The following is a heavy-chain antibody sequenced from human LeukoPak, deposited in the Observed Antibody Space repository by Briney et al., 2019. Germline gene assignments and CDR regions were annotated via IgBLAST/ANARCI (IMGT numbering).Heavy chain of an antibody. CDR2: ISYDGSNK. J-gene: IGHJ4*02. CDR3: ARTIRIAEIPANFDY. D-gene: IGHD5-24*01. Sequence: PGGSLRLSCAPSGFTFSSYAMHWVRQAPGKGLEWVAVISYDGSNKYYADSVKGRFTISRDNSKNTLYLQMNSLRAEDTAVYYCARTIRIAEIPANFDYWGQRTLVTVSS. CDR1: GFTFSSYA. V-gene: IGHV3-30-3*01.